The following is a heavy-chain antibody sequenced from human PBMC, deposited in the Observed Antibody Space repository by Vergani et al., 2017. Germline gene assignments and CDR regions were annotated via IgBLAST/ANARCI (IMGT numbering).Heavy chain of an antibody. CDR3: ARDPVPSPPYSGSYLSEIGY. J-gene: IGHJ4*02. D-gene: IGHD3-10*01. Sequence: QVQLVQSGAEVKKPGASVKVSCKASGYTFTGYYMHWVRQAPGQGLVWMGWIDPNSGGTNYAQKFQGRVTMTRDTSISTAYMELSRLRSDDTAVYYCARDPVPSPPYSGSYLSEIGYWGQGTLVTVSS. V-gene: IGHV1-2*02. CDR1: GYTFTGYY. CDR2: IDPNSGGT.